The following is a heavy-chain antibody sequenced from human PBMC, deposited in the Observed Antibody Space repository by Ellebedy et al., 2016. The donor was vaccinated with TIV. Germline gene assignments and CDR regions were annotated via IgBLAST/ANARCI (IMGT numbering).Heavy chain of an antibody. V-gene: IGHV3-23*01. CDR3: AKGIRPTYYYGSGSYK. CDR2: ISGSGGST. CDR1: GFTFSSYA. Sequence: GGSLRLXXAASGFTFSSYAMSWVRQAPGKGLEWVSAISGSGGSTYYADSVKGRFTISRDNSKNTLYLQMNSLRAEDTAVYYCAKGIRPTYYYGSGSYKWGQGTLVTVSS. D-gene: IGHD3-10*01. J-gene: IGHJ4*02.